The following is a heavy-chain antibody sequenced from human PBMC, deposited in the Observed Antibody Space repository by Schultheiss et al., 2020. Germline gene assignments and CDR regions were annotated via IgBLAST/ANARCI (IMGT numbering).Heavy chain of an antibody. Sequence: ASVKVSCKASGYTFTSYGISWVRQAPGQGLQWMGRINPNTGGSIYAQKFRGRVTMTRDTSINTVYIEVRSLRSDDTAVYYCARLSSYTIQDAFDIWGQGTMVTVSS. V-gene: IGHV1-2*06. D-gene: IGHD6-13*01. CDR1: GYTFTSYG. J-gene: IGHJ3*02. CDR2: INPNTGGS. CDR3: ARLSSYTIQDAFDI.